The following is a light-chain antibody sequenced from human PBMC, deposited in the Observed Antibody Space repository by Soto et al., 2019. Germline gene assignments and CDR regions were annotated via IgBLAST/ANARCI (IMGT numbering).Light chain of an antibody. CDR1: SNDICANNY. CDR3: TSYTSTSTLV. J-gene: IGLJ2*01. CDR2: EAA. V-gene: IGLV2-14*01. Sequence: QSALTQPASVSGSPGQSITISCTGTSNDICANNYVSWYQHHPGKAPKILIYEAANRPSGVSHRFSGSKSANTASLTISGLQDDDEADYFGTSYTSTSTLVFGGGTKLTVL.